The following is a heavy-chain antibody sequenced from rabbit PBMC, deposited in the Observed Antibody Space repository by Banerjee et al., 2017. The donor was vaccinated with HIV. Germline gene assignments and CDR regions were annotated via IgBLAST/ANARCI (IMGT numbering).Heavy chain of an antibody. CDR1: GFSFSNKYV. D-gene: IGHD4-2*01. J-gene: IGHJ3*01. Sequence: QEQLEESGGGLVQPEGSLTLTCTASGFSFSNKYVMCWVRQAPGKGLEWIACINTSSGNTVYATWAKGRFTISRTSSTTVALQMTSLTAADTATYFCARGDAGSSWGLDLWGQGTLVTVS. V-gene: IGHV1S45*01. CDR2: INTSSGNT. CDR3: ARGDAGSSWGLDL.